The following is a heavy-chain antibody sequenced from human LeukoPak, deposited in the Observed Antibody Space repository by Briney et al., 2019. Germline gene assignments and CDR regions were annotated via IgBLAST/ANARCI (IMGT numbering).Heavy chain of an antibody. J-gene: IGHJ4*02. CDR3: ARGGRGYDSSGLFDY. D-gene: IGHD3-22*01. V-gene: IGHV1-69*06. CDR1: GGTFSSYA. CDR2: IIPIFGTA. Sequence: GSSVKVSCKASGGTFSSYAISWVRQAPGQGLEWMGGIIPIFGTANYAQKFQGRVTITADKSTSTAYMELSSLRSEDTAVYYCARGGRGYDSSGLFDYWGQGTLVTVSS.